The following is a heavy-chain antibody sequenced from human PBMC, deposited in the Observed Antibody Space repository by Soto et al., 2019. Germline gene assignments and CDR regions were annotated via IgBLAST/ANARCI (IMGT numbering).Heavy chain of an antibody. Sequence: GGSLRLSCAASGFTFSSYGMHWVRQAPGKGLEWVAVISYDGSNKYYADSVKGRFTISRDNSKNTLYLQMNSLRAEDTAVYYCAKDLMWGGYCSGGSCSKHIPSDYWGQGTLVTVSS. D-gene: IGHD2-15*01. J-gene: IGHJ4*02. CDR2: ISYDGSNK. CDR1: GFTFSSYG. CDR3: AKDLMWGGYCSGGSCSKHIPSDY. V-gene: IGHV3-30*18.